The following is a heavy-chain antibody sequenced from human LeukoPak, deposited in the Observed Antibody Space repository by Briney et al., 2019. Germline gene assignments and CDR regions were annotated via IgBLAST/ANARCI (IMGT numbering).Heavy chain of an antibody. Sequence: PSETLSLTCTVSGGSVSSSNYYWGWIRQPPGKGLEWIGRIYYSGSTYYNPSLKSRVTISVDTSKYQFSLKVSSVTAADTAVYYCARGNWNYVLDYWGQGTLVIVSS. V-gene: IGHV4-39*01. D-gene: IGHD1-7*01. CDR3: ARGNWNYVLDY. CDR2: IYYSGST. J-gene: IGHJ4*02. CDR1: GGSVSSSNYY.